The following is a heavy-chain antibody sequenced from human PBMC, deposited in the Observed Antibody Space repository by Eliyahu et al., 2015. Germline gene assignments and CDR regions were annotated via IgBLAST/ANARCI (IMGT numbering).Heavy chain of an antibody. CDR1: GGSISSASHY. J-gene: IGHJ4*02. V-gene: IGHV4-39*01. D-gene: IGHD6-6*01. Sequence: QLQLQESGPGLVKPSETLSLTCTVSGGSISSASHYWGWIRQPPGKGLEWIGRIHYSGGTHYKPSLKSRVTISVDKSKNQLSLKLTSVTAADTAVYYCARHVYSSSSSDYWGQGTLVTVSS. CDR2: IHYSGGT. CDR3: ARHVYSSSSSDY.